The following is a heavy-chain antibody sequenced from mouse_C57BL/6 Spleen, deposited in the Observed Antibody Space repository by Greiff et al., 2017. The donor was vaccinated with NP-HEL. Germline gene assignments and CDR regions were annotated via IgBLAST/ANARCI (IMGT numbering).Heavy chain of an antibody. Sequence: VQLQQSGAELARPGASVKLSCKASGYTFTSYGISWVKQRPGQGLEWIGEIYPRSGNTYYNEKFKGKATLTADKSSSTAYMELRSLTSEDSAVYFCARGEEFAYWGQGTLVTVSA. J-gene: IGHJ3*01. CDR3: ARGEEFAY. V-gene: IGHV1-81*01. CDR2: IYPRSGNT. CDR1: GYTFTSYG.